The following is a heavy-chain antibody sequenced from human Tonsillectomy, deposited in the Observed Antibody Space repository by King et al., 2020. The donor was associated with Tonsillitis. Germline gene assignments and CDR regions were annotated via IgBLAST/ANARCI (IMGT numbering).Heavy chain of an antibody. CDR3: AGGIAAAGTDD. Sequence: QLQESGPGLVKPSETLSLTCTVSGGSISRYYWSWIRQPPGKGLEWIGYIFYSGSTNYNPSLKSRVTISVDTYKNQFSLKLSSVTAADTAVYYCAGGIAAAGTDDWGQGTMVTVSS. CDR1: GGSISRYY. V-gene: IGHV4-59*01. CDR2: IFYSGST. J-gene: IGHJ3*01. D-gene: IGHD6-13*01.